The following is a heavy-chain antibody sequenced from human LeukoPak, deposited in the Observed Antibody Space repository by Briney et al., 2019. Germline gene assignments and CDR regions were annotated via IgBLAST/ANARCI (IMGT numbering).Heavy chain of an antibody. CDR2: TNPNSGGT. Sequence: ASVTVSCKSSGYTFTGYYLHLLRQAPAQGLEWTGLTNPNSGGTNYAQKFEGRVTMTGDTSISTAYMELSSLRSYETAVYYCARDSPIGSGSYSYYYYGMDVWGQGTTVTVSS. CDR1: GYTFTGYY. D-gene: IGHD3-10*01. J-gene: IGHJ6*02. CDR3: ARDSPIGSGSYSYYYYGMDV. V-gene: IGHV1-2*02.